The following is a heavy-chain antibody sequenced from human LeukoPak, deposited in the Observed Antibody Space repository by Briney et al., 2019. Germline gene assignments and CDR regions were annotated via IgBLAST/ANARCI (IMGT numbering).Heavy chain of an antibody. Sequence: GGSLRLSCEVSGFTFSNYHMNWVRQAPGKGLEWVSSISSSSRYIYYADSMTGRFTISRDNAKNSLYLRMHSLRAEDTAMYYCARRAATERGHSYGLDYWGQGTLVTVSS. J-gene: IGHJ4*02. D-gene: IGHD5-18*01. CDR3: ARRAATERGHSYGLDY. CDR2: ISSSSRYI. V-gene: IGHV3-21*01. CDR1: GFTFSNYH.